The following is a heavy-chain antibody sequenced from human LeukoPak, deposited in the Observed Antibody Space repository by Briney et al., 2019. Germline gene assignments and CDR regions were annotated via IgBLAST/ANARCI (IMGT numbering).Heavy chain of an antibody. D-gene: IGHD2-2*01. CDR3: VKDMWRVVAAVFDAFDI. Sequence: PGGSLRLSCAASGFTFDDYAMHGVRQAPGKGLEWGSGISWNSGRIGYADSVKGRFTISRDNAKNSLYLQTNTLRAEDTAVYYCVKDMWRVVAAVFDAFDIWGPGTMVTVSS. CDR1: GFTFDDYA. V-gene: IGHV3-9*01. CDR2: ISWNSGRI. J-gene: IGHJ3*02.